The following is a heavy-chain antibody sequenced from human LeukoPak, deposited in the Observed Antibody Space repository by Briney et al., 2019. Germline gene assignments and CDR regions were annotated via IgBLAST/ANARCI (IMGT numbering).Heavy chain of an antibody. Sequence: GSSVTVSCKACGWIFISYDMNWLRQASGQGVEWMCCMNPKDGNTGYAEKCQGKVTMTRNTSISTAYMELSSLRSEDTAVYYCARGPAVRYFDWLYSARGDYWGQGTLVTVSS. CDR2: MNPKDGNT. J-gene: IGHJ4*02. V-gene: IGHV1-8*02. CDR3: ARGPAVRYFDWLYSARGDY. D-gene: IGHD3-9*01. CDR1: GWIFISYD.